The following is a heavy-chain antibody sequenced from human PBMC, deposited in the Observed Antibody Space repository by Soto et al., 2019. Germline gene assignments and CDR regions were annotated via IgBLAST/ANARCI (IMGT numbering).Heavy chain of an antibody. Sequence: VKVSCKASGYTFTSYGISWVRQAPGQRLEWMGRINLNTGKTKYSQKLQGRVTITRDTSTSTAYMELTSLRSEDTAVYYCARAYITIFGVVIRAIDYYGMDVWGQGTTVTVSS. V-gene: IGHV1-18*01. CDR2: INLNTGKT. J-gene: IGHJ6*02. CDR3: ARAYITIFGVVIRAIDYYGMDV. CDR1: GYTFTSYG. D-gene: IGHD3-3*01.